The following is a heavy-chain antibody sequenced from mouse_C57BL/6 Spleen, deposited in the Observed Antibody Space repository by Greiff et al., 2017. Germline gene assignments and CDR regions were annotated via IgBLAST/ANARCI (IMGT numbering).Heavy chain of an antibody. CDR2: IRSKSSNYAT. CDR1: GFTFNTYA. CDR3: VRGDDDGYFDY. D-gene: IGHD2-4*01. J-gene: IGHJ2*01. V-gene: IGHV10-3*01. Sequence: EVQRVESGGGLVQPKGSLTLSCAASGFTFNTYAMHRVRQAPGKGLAWVARIRSKSSNYATYYADSVKDRFTISRDDSQSMLYLQRNNLKTEDTAMYYCVRGDDDGYFDYWGQGTTLTVAS.